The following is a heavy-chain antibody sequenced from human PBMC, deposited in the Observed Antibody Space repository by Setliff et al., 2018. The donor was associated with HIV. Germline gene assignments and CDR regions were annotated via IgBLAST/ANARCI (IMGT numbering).Heavy chain of an antibody. Sequence: PSETLSLTCTVSGGSISSSSYYWGWIRQPPGKGLEWIGSIYYSGSTYYNPSLKSRVTISVDTSKNQFSLKLSSVTAADTAVYYCARTDPTRNWNYDIWGQGTRVTV. D-gene: IGHD1-7*01. CDR1: GGSISSSSYY. J-gene: IGHJ3*02. V-gene: IGHV4-39*01. CDR2: IYYSGST. CDR3: ARTDPTRNWNYDI.